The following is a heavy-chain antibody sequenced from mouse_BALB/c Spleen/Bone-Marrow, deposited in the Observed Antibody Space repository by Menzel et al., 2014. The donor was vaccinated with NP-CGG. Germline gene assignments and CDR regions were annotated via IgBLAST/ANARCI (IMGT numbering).Heavy chain of an antibody. J-gene: IGHJ3*01. Sequence: LVESGPELVKPGASVKISCKASGYSFTGYFMNWVKQSHGKSLEWIGRINPYNGDTFYNQKFKGKATLTVDKSSSTAHMELLSLTSEDSAVYYCGRTYGYDDWFAYWGQGTLVTASA. CDR3: GRTYGYDDWFAY. CDR2: INPYNGDT. V-gene: IGHV1-37*01. D-gene: IGHD2-2*01. CDR1: GYSFTGYF.